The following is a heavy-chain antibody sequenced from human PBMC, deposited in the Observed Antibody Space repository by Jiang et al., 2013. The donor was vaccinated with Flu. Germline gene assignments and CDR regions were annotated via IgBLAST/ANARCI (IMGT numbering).Heavy chain of an antibody. CDR1: GGSVSSGSYY. Sequence: TVSGGSVSSGSYYWSWIRQPPGRGLEWIGYIYYSGSTNYNPSLKSRVTISVDTSKNQFSLKLSSVTAADTAVYYCARDRSSIVGATSAFDIWGQGTMVTVSS. CDR3: ARDRSSIVGATSAFDI. CDR2: IYYSGST. D-gene: IGHD1-26*01. J-gene: IGHJ3*02. V-gene: IGHV4-61*01.